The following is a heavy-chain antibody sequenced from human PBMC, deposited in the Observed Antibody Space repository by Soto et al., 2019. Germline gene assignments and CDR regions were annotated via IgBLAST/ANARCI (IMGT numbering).Heavy chain of an antibody. Sequence: GGSLRLSCAASGFTFSSYGMHWVRQAPGKGLEWVAVIWYDGSNKYYADSVKGRFTISRDNSKNTLYLQMNSLRAEDTAVYYCARVLSSSSYYDFWSGYYPNYYYYGMDVWGQGTTVTVSS. V-gene: IGHV3-33*01. D-gene: IGHD3-3*01. CDR2: IWYDGSNK. J-gene: IGHJ6*02. CDR1: GFTFSSYG. CDR3: ARVLSSSSYYDFWSGYYPNYYYYGMDV.